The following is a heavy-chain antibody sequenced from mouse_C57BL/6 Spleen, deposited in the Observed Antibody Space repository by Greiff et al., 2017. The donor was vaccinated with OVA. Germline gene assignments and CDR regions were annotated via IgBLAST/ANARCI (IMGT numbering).Heavy chain of an antibody. Sequence: QVQLQQPGAELVRPGSSVKLSCKASGYTFTSYWMHWVKQRPIQGLEWIGNIDPSDSETHYNQKFKDKATLTVDKSSSTAYMQLSSLTSEDSAVYDCARSRDYSNPYFDYWGQGTTLTVSS. CDR3: ARSRDYSNPYFDY. CDR1: GYTFTSYW. V-gene: IGHV1-52*01. J-gene: IGHJ2*01. CDR2: IDPSDSET. D-gene: IGHD2-5*01.